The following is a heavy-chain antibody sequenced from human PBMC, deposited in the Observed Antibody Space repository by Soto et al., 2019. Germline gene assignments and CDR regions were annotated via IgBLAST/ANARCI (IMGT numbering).Heavy chain of an antibody. CDR1: GFTFDDYG. D-gene: IGHD2-8*01. CDR3: ARFETNYYFDY. CDR2: ISWNGGST. J-gene: IGHJ4*02. Sequence: PGGSLRLSCAASGFTFDDYGMTWVRQAPGKGLEWVSGISWNGGSTGYADSVKGRFTISRDNAKNSLYLQMNSLRAEDTALYYCARFETNYYFDYWGQGTLVTVSS. V-gene: IGHV3-20*04.